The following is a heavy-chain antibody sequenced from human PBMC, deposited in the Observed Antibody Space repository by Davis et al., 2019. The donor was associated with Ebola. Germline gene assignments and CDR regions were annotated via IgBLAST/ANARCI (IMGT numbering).Heavy chain of an antibody. CDR3: ARLGGISEIDY. V-gene: IGHV3-53*01. CDR1: GFTVGTSF. D-gene: IGHD2-15*01. Sequence: GGSLRLSCAASGFTVGTSFMTWVRQAPGKGLEWVSVLFSAGSTFYADSVKGRFTISRDNVKNILYLQMNSLRAEDTAVYFCARLGGISEIDYWGQGALVTVSS. J-gene: IGHJ4*02. CDR2: LFSAGST.